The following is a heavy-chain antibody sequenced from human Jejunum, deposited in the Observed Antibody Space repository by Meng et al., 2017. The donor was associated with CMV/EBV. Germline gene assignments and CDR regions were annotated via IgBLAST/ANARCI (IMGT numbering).Heavy chain of an antibody. V-gene: IGHV3-23*01. CDR1: GFPFSAYA. Sequence: GFPFSAYAMSWVRQAPGKGLEWVSSISGTGGNTYYADSVKGRFTISRDDSHNTLFLHMNSLRAEDTAVYYCAKADYYDGSGYYFDYWGQGTLVTVSS. CDR3: AKADYYDGSGYYFDY. J-gene: IGHJ4*02. D-gene: IGHD3-22*01. CDR2: ISGTGGNT.